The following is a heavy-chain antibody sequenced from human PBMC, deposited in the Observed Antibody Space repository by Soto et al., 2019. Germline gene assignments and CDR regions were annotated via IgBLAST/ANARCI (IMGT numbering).Heavy chain of an antibody. V-gene: IGHV5-51*01. Sequence: LGESLKISCKGSGYSFTSYWIGWVRQMPGKGLEWMGIIYPGDSDTRYSPSFQGQVTISADKSISTAYLQWSSLKASDTAMYYCARLRVVPAAPYYYGMDVWGQGTTVTVSS. CDR1: GYSFTSYW. D-gene: IGHD2-2*01. CDR2: IYPGDSDT. J-gene: IGHJ6*02. CDR3: ARLRVVPAAPYYYGMDV.